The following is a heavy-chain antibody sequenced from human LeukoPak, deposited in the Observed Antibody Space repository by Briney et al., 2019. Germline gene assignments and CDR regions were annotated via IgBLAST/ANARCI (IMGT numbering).Heavy chain of an antibody. CDR1: GFTFSSYE. CDR3: ASDGYYYDSSGYSKGYYFDY. V-gene: IGHV3-30-3*01. Sequence: GGSLRLSCAVSGFTFSSYEMNWVRQAPGKGLEWVAVISYDGSNKYYADSVKGRFTISRDNSKNTLYLQMNSLRAEDTAVYYCASDGYYYDSSGYSKGYYFDYWGQGTLVTVSS. J-gene: IGHJ4*02. CDR2: ISYDGSNK. D-gene: IGHD3-22*01.